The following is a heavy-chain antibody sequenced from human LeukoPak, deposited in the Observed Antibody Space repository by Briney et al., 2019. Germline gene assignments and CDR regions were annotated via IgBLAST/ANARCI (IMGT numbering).Heavy chain of an antibody. CDR1: GFTFSDYY. CDR3: ARDLEYGSGRLLPAGGDYYYYGMDV. J-gene: IGHJ6*04. D-gene: IGHD3-10*01. Sequence: GGSLRLSCAASGFTFSDYYMSWIRQAPGKGLEWVSYISSSSSYTNYADSVKGRFTISRDNAKNSLYLQMNSLRAEDTAVYYCARDLEYGSGRLLPAGGDYYYYGMDVWGKGTTVTVSS. V-gene: IGHV3-11*06. CDR2: ISSSSSYT.